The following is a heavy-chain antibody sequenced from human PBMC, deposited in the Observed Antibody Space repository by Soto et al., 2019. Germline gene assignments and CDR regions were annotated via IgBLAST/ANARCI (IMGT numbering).Heavy chain of an antibody. Sequence: GGSLRLSCAASGFTFSNAWMSWVRQAPGKGLEWVGHIKSKTDGGTTDYAAPVKGRFTISRDDSKNTLYLQMNSLKTEDTAVYYCTTDPTVPGYSYGYYFDYWGQGTLVTVSS. CDR1: GFTFSNAW. D-gene: IGHD5-18*01. CDR3: TTDPTVPGYSYGYYFDY. CDR2: IKSKTDGGTT. J-gene: IGHJ4*02. V-gene: IGHV3-15*01.